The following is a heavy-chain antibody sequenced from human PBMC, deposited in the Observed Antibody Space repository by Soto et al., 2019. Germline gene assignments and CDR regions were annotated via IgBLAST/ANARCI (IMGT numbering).Heavy chain of an antibody. CDR2: IIPIFGTA. CDR3: ASSRDGYPLPIDYFDY. V-gene: IGHV1-69*13. CDR1: GGTFSSYA. J-gene: IGHJ4*02. Sequence: ASVKVSCKASGGTFSSYAISWVRRAPGQGLEWMGGIIPIFGTANYAQKFQGRVTITADESTSTAYMELSSLRSEDTAVYYCASSRDGYPLPIDYFDYWGQGTLVTVSS. D-gene: IGHD2-21*01.